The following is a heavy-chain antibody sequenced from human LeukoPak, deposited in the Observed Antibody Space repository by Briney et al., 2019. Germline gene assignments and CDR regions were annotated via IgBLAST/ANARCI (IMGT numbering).Heavy chain of an antibody. CDR1: GGSFSGYY. J-gene: IGHJ5*02. CDR3: AIQKGGYCSSTSCWGRRGHGRFDP. D-gene: IGHD2-2*01. V-gene: IGHV4-34*01. Sequence: SETLSLTCAVYGGSFSGYYWSWIRQPPGKGLEWIGEINHSGSTNYNPSLKSRVTISVDTSKNQFSLKLSSVTAADTAVYYCAIQKGGYCSSTSCWGRRGHGRFDPWGQGTLVTVSS. CDR2: INHSGST.